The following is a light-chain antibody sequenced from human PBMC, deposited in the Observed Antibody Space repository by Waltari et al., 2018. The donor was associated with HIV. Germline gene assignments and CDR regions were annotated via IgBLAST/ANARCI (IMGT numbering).Light chain of an antibody. Sequence: QSVLTQPPSVSAAPGQKVTISCPVSSNFGHNFVSWYQPLPGAAPKLLIYDNNNLPSGISNRFSGSKSGTSATLGITGLQTGDEADYYCGTWDPRLGSAVFGGGTKLTVL. CDR3: GTWDPRLGSAV. V-gene: IGLV1-51*01. CDR2: DNN. J-gene: IGLJ3*02. CDR1: SSNFGHNF.